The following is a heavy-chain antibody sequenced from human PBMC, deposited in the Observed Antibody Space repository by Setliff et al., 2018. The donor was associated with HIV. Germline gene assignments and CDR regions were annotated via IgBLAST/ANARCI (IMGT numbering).Heavy chain of an antibody. J-gene: IGHJ6*03. CDR2: ISSSDTTI. Sequence: QPGGSLRLSCAASGFTFSTYWMSWVRQTPGKGLEWVSYISSSDTTIYYADSVKGRFTISRDNAKNSLYLQMSSLRAEDTAVYYCARDSSRGYLDWLSLKYYYSYYIDVWGKGTTVTVSS. V-gene: IGHV3-48*01. CDR3: ARDSSRGYLDWLSLKYYYSYYIDV. CDR1: GFTFSTYW. D-gene: IGHD3-9*01.